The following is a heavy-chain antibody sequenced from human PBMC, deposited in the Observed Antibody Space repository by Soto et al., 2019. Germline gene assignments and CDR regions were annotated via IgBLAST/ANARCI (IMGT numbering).Heavy chain of an antibody. CDR2: IYYSGST. CDR3: ASYRFYGQCDHRDLKSVPTRRTSDL. Sequence: SETLSLTCTVSAGSISSGGYYWSWLRQHPGKGLEWIGYIYYSGSTYYNPSLKSRVTISVDTSKNQFSLKLSSVTAADTALYYCASYRFYGQCDHRDLKSVPTRRTSDL. V-gene: IGHV4-31*03. CDR1: AGSISSGGYY. D-gene: IGHD3-16*02. J-gene: IGHJ2*01.